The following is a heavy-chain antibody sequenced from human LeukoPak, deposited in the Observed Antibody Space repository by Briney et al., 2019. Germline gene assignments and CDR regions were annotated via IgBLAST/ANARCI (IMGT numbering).Heavy chain of an antibody. D-gene: IGHD6-19*01. V-gene: IGHV5-51*01. Sequence: GESLKISSKGSGYSFTSYWIGWVRQMPGKGLEWMGIIYPGDSDTRYSPSFQGQVTISADKSISTAYLQWSSLKASDTAMYYCARRGSSGWYRGDFDYWGQGTLVTVSS. CDR3: ARRGSSGWYRGDFDY. J-gene: IGHJ4*02. CDR2: IYPGDSDT. CDR1: GYSFTSYW.